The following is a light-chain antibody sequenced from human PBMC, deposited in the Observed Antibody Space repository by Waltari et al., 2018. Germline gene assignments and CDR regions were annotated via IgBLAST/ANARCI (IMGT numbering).Light chain of an antibody. CDR1: SSELGGYVY. CDR3: NSYAGNNWV. Sequence: QSALTQPASVSGSPGQSLIISCTAISSELGGYVYVSWYQQHPGKAPKVIMFDVSNRPSGVSNRFSGSKSGNTASLTISGLQAEDEADYYCNSYAGNNWVFGGGTKLTVL. V-gene: IGLV2-14*03. CDR2: DVS. J-gene: IGLJ3*02.